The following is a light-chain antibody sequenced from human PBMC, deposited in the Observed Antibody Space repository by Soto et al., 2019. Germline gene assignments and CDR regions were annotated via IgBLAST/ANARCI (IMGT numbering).Light chain of an antibody. Sequence: DIQMTQSPSSLSASVGDRVTISCRASQSISTSLNWYHQKPGKAPDLLIYGASSLQSGVTSRFTGSGSGTDFTLTISSLQPEDFATYFCQQLNSYPITFGQGTRLEI. V-gene: IGKV1-39*01. J-gene: IGKJ5*01. CDR2: GAS. CDR1: QSISTS. CDR3: QQLNSYPIT.